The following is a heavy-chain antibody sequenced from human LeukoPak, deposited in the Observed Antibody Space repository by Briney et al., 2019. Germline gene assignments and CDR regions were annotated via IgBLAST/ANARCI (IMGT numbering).Heavy chain of an antibody. CDR3: ARHRGYYDFWSGYGEQDY. CDR1: GYSFTSYW. CDR2: IYPGDSDT. D-gene: IGHD3-3*01. J-gene: IGHJ4*02. V-gene: IGHV5-51*01. Sequence: GESLKISCKGSGYSFTSYWIGWVRQMPGKGLEWMGIIYPGDSDTRYSPSFQGQVTISADKSISTAYLQWSSLKASDTTMYYCARHRGYYDFWSGYGEQDYWGQGTLVTVSS.